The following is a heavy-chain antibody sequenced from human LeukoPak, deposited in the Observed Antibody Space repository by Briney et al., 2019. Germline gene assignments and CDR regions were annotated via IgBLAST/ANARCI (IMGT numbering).Heavy chain of an antibody. CDR2: ISSSSSYI. J-gene: IGHJ5*02. CDR3: ARDNSELLWFGELLRGESWFDP. V-gene: IGHV3-21*01. Sequence: GGSLRLSCAASGFTFSSYSMNWVRQAPGKGLEWVSSISSSSSYIYYADSVKGRFTISRDNAKNSLYLQMNSLRAEDTAVYYCARDNSELLWFGELLRGESWFDPWGQGTLVTVSS. D-gene: IGHD3-10*01. CDR1: GFTFSSYS.